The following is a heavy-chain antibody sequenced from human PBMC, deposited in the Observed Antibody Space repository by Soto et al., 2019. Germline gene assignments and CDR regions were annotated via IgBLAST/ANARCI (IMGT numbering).Heavy chain of an antibody. CDR1: GYSISSSNW. CDR2: IYYSGTT. J-gene: IGHJ4*02. V-gene: IGHV4-28*01. Sequence: QVQLQESGPGLVKPSDTLSLTCAVSGYSISSSNWWGWIRQPPGKGLEWIGYIYYSGTTNYNPSLKSRVTMTVDTSKNQFSLKLTSVTAVDTAVYYCARREIQGPIDYWGQGTLVTVSS. CDR3: ARREIQGPIDY. D-gene: IGHD1-26*01.